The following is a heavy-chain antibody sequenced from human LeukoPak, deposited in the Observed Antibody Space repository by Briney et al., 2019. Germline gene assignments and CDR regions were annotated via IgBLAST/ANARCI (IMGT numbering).Heavy chain of an antibody. V-gene: IGHV1-2*02. Sequence: ASVKVSCKASGYTFTGYYMHRVRQAPGQGLEWMGWINPNSGGTNYAQKFQGRVTMTRDTSISTAYMELSRLRSDDTAVYYCARDRGSGDWSPFDYWGQGTLVTVSS. CDR3: ARDRGSGDWSPFDY. D-gene: IGHD2-21*02. CDR1: GYTFTGYY. CDR2: INPNSGGT. J-gene: IGHJ4*02.